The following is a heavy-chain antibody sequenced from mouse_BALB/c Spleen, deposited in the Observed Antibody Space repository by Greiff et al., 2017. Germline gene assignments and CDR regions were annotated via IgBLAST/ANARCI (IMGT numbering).Heavy chain of an antibody. CDR2: IDPANGNT. CDR3: ARYYRYDRDWYFDV. D-gene: IGHD2-14*01. CDR1: GFNIKDTY. V-gene: IGHV14-3*02. J-gene: IGHJ1*01. Sequence: VQLQQSGAELVKPGASVKLSCTSSGFNIKDTYMHWVKQRPEQGLEWIGRIDPANGNTKYDPKFQGKATITADTSSNTAYLQLSSLTSEDTAVYYCARYYRYDRDWYFDVWGAGTTVTVSS.